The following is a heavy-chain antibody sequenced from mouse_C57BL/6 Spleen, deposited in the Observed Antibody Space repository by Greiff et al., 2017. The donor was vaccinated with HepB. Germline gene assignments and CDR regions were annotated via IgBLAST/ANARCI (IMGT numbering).Heavy chain of an antibody. CDR1: GYTFTSYW. CDR3: ARSELDYGDGYYAMDY. V-gene: IGHV1-53*01. CDR2: INPSNGGT. Sequence: QVQLQQPGTDLVKPGASVKLSCTASGYTFTSYWMHWVKQRPGQGLEWIGNINPSNGGTNYNEKFKSQATLTVDKSSSTAYMQLSSLTSADSAVYYGARSELDYGDGYYAMDYWGQGTSVTVSS. J-gene: IGHJ4*01. D-gene: IGHD2-4*01.